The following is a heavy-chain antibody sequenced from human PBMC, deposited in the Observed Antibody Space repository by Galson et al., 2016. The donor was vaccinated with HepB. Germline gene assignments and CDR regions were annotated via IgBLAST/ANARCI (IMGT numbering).Heavy chain of an antibody. Sequence: SLRLSCAASGFIFSDYSMSWIRQAPGKGLEWISYIGGTGTSVFYADPVKGRFIISRDNAQNSLSLQMNNLRADDTAVYYCARAYDFRRGGRSYFYAFDVWGQGTTVIVSS. J-gene: IGHJ6*02. CDR2: IGGTGTSV. CDR3: ARAYDFRRGGRSYFYAFDV. D-gene: IGHD3-3*01. CDR1: GFIFSDYS. V-gene: IGHV3-11*01.